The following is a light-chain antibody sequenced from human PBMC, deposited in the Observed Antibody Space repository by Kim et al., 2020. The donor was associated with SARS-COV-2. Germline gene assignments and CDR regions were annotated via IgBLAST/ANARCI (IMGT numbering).Light chain of an antibody. CDR2: GAS. Sequence: SPGERATLSCRASQSVTSNYVAWYQQKPGQAPRLLIYGASSRATGIPDRFSGSGSGTDFTLTISRLEPEDFAVFYCQQHAHSPLTFGGGTKVDIK. J-gene: IGKJ4*01. V-gene: IGKV3-20*01. CDR1: QSVTSNY. CDR3: QQHAHSPLT.